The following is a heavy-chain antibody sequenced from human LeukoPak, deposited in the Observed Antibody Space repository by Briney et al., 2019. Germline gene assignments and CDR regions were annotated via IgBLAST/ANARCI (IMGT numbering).Heavy chain of an antibody. CDR3: ARAFAYGEPVY. CDR1: GFTFSRYG. V-gene: IGHV3-30*04. CDR2: ISDNGSRQ. Sequence: GGSLRLSCAASGFTFSRYGMHWVRQAPGKGREWVAEISDNGSRQYYANSVKGRFTISRDTSKTTLYLQMNSLRADDTAVYYCARAFAYGEPVYWGQGTLVTVS. D-gene: IGHD3-10*01. J-gene: IGHJ4*02.